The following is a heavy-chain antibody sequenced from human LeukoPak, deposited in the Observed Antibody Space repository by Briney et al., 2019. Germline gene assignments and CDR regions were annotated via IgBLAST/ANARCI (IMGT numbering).Heavy chain of an antibody. CDR2: INSDGSST. J-gene: IGHJ6*04. Sequence: GGSLRLSCAASGFTFSSYWMHWVRQAPGKGLVWVSRINSDGSSTSYADSVKGRFTISRDNAKNTLYLQMNSLRAEDTAVYYCATGRVRGVIITSAPVEGVWGKGTTATVSS. CDR3: ATGRVRGVIITSAPVEGV. CDR1: GFTFSSYW. D-gene: IGHD3-10*01. V-gene: IGHV3-74*01.